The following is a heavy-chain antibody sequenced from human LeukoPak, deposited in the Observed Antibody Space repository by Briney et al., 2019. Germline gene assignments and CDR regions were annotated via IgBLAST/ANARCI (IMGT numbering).Heavy chain of an antibody. J-gene: IGHJ4*02. V-gene: IGHV1-69*13. CDR3: ARHRGKTNHFDY. CDR2: IIPIFGTA. CDR1: GGTFSSYA. Sequence: GASVKVSCKASGGTFSSYAISWVRQATGQGLEWMGGIIPIFGTANYAQKFQGRVTITADESTSTAYMELSSLRSEDTAVYYCARHRGKTNHFDYWGQGTLVTVSS. D-gene: IGHD1-14*01.